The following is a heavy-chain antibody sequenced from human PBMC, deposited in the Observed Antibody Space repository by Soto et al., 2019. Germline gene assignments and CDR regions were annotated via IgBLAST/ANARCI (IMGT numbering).Heavy chain of an antibody. CDR2: ISYDGSNK. V-gene: IGHV3-30-3*01. Sequence: GGSLRLSCAASGFTFSSYAMHWVRQAPGKGLEWVAVISYDGSNKYYADSVKGRFTISRDNSKNTLYLQMNSLRSEDTALYYCARGRNYDSSGYDYWGQGTLVTVSS. J-gene: IGHJ4*02. D-gene: IGHD3-22*01. CDR3: ARGRNYDSSGYDY. CDR1: GFTFSSYA.